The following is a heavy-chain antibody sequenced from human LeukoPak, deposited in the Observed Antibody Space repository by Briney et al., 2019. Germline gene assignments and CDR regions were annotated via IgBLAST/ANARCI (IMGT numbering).Heavy chain of an antibody. CDR2: IYHSGNT. J-gene: IGHJ4*02. CDR3: ARHARTSEDFDY. D-gene: IGHD1-14*01. Sequence: SETLSLTCAVSGYSITSGYYWGWIRQPPGKGLEWIGSIYHSGNTYYNPSLKSRVTISVDTSKNQFSLKLNSVTAADTAVYYCARHARTSEDFDYGGQGTLVTVSS. CDR1: GYSITSGYY. V-gene: IGHV4-38-2*01.